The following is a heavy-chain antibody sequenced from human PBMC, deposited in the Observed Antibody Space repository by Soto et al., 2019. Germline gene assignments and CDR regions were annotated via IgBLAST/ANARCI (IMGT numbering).Heavy chain of an antibody. V-gene: IGHV4-34*01. Sequence: PSETLSLTCAVYGGSFSGYYWGWVRQPPGKGLEWVGEINHSGSTNYNPSLKSRVTISVDTSKNQFSLKLSSVTATDTAVYYCARGSPAWTISQPNNWFDPWGQGTLVTVSS. D-gene: IGHD3-9*01. J-gene: IGHJ5*02. CDR1: GGSFSGYY. CDR3: ARGSPAWTISQPNNWFDP. CDR2: INHSGST.